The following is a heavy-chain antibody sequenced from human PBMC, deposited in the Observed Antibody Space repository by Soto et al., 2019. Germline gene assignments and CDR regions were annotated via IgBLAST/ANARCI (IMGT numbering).Heavy chain of an antibody. J-gene: IGHJ5*02. D-gene: IGHD3-9*01. V-gene: IGHV4-31*03. CDR1: GGSISSGGYY. CDR3: ARDNYDILTGSRWGFDP. CDR2: IYYSGST. Sequence: SETLSLTCTVSGGSISSGGYYWSWIRQHPGKGLEWIGYIYYSGSTYYNPSLKSRVTISVDTSKNQFSLKLSSVTAADTAVYYCARDNYDILTGSRWGFDPWGQGTLVTVSS.